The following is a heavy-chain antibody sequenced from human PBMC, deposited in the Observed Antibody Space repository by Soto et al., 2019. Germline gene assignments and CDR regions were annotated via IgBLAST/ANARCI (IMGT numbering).Heavy chain of an antibody. J-gene: IGHJ4*02. CDR2: FDPEDGET. CDR1: GYTLTELS. D-gene: IGHD6-19*01. V-gene: IGHV1-24*01. Sequence: ASVKVSCKASGYTLTELSMHWVRQAPGKGLEWMGGFDPEDGETIYAQKFQGRVTMTTDTSTSTAYMELRSLRSDDTAVYYCARDGGWQPDYWGQGTLVTVSS. CDR3: ARDGGWQPDY.